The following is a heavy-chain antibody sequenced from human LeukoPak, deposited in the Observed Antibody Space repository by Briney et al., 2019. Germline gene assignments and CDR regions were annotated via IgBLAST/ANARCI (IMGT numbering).Heavy chain of an antibody. CDR2: ISGSGGST. J-gene: IGHJ4*02. Sequence: GGSLRLSCAASGFTFSSYAMSWVRHAPGKGLEWVSAISGSGGSTYYADSVKGRFTISRDNSKNTLYLQMNSLRAEDTAVYYCALPIAAAGTVDYWGQGTLVTVSS. CDR3: ALPIAAAGTVDY. D-gene: IGHD6-13*01. V-gene: IGHV3-23*01. CDR1: GFTFSSYA.